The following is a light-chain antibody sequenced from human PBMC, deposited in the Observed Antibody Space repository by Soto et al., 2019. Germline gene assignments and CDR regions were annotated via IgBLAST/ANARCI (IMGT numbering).Light chain of an antibody. CDR1: KGISNY. CDR2: AAS. J-gene: IGKJ1*01. CDR3: LQHNSYPRT. V-gene: IGKV1-17*03. Sequence: DIQMTQSPSAMCASVGDRVTITCRASKGISNYLALFQQKPGKVPKRLIYAASNLQSGVPSRFSGSGSGTEVSLTISSLHPEDFATYYCLQHNSYPRTFGQGTKVEIK.